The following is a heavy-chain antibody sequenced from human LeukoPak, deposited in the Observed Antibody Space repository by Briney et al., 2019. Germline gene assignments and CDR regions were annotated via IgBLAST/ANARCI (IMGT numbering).Heavy chain of an antibody. CDR1: GYTFTSYG. D-gene: IGHD2-2*01. Sequence: ASVKVSCKASGYTFTSYGISWVRQAPGQRLEWMGWISAYNGNTNYAQKLQGRVTMTTDTSTSTAYMELRSLRSDDTAVYYCARGIVVVPAEPGDYFDYWGQGTLVAVSS. J-gene: IGHJ4*02. CDR3: ARGIVVVPAEPGDYFDY. V-gene: IGHV1-18*04. CDR2: ISAYNGNT.